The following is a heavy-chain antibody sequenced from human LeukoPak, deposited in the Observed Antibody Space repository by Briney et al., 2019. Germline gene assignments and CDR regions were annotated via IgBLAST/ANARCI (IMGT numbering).Heavy chain of an antibody. D-gene: IGHD6-13*01. Sequence: SQTLSLTCTVSGGSISSGDYYWSWIRQPPGKGLEWIGYIYYSGSTYYNPSLKSRVTISVDTSKNQFSLKLSSVTAADTAVYYCARDRIAAAGRDFDLWGRGTLVTVSS. J-gene: IGHJ2*01. CDR3: ARDRIAAAGRDFDL. V-gene: IGHV4-30-4*01. CDR1: GGSISSGDYY. CDR2: IYYSGST.